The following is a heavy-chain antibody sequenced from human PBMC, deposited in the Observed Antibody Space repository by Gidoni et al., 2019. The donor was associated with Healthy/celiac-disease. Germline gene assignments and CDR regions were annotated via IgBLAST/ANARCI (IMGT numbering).Heavy chain of an antibody. CDR1: GFTFSSYA. D-gene: IGHD6-13*01. CDR3: ARDHSSSWYSGYFQH. CDR2: ISYDGSNK. Sequence: QVQLVESGGGVVQPGRSLRLSCAASGFTFSSYAMHWVRQAPGKGLEWVAVISYDGSNKYYADSVKGRFTISRDNSKNTLYLQMNSLRAEDTAVYYCARDHSSSWYSGYFQHWGQGTLVTVSS. V-gene: IGHV3-30*04. J-gene: IGHJ1*01.